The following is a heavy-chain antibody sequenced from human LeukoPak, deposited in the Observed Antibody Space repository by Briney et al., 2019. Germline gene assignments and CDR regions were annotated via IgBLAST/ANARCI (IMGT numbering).Heavy chain of an antibody. CDR3: ARVGTYYYGSGSHYFYY. V-gene: IGHV4-39*07. J-gene: IGHJ4*02. D-gene: IGHD3-10*01. CDR1: GGSISCSSYY. Sequence: SETLSLTCTVSGGSISCSSYYWGWIRQPPGKGLEWIGSIYYSGSTYYNPSLKSRVTISVDTSKNQFSLKLSSVTAADTAVYYCARVGTYYYGSGSHYFYYWGQGTLVTVSS. CDR2: IYYSGST.